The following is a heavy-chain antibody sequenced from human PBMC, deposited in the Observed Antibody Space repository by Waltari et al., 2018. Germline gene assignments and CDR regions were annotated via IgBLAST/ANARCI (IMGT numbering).Heavy chain of an antibody. CDR2: IYSGGST. J-gene: IGHJ4*02. CDR3: VRDPDYGGSGSYSD. CDR1: GFTVSSNY. D-gene: IGHD3-10*01. V-gene: IGHV3-53*01. Sequence: EVQLVESGGGLIQPGGSLRLYCAASGFTVSSNYMSWVRQAPGKGLEWVSVIYSGGSTYYADSVKGRFTISRDNSKNTLYLQMNSLRAEDTAVYYCVRDPDYGGSGSYSDWGQGTLVTVSS.